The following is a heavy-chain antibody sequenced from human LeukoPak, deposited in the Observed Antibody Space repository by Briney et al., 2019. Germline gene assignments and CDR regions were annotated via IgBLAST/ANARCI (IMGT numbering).Heavy chain of an antibody. V-gene: IGHV4-59*12. CDR3: ARKTHDFWSGYYTGIRTNY. CDR2: IYYSGST. J-gene: IGHJ4*02. Sequence: SETLSLTCTVSGGSISSYYWSWIRQPPGKGLEWIGYIYYSGSTNYDPSLKSRVTISVDTSKNQFSLKLSSVTAADTAVYYCARKTHDFWSGYYTGIRTNYWGQGTLVTVSS. D-gene: IGHD3-3*01. CDR1: GGSISSYY.